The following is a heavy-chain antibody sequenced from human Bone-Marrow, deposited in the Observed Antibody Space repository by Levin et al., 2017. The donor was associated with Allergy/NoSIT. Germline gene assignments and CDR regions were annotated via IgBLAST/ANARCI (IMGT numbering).Heavy chain of an antibody. D-gene: IGHD3-3*01. CDR3: ARDRNNYDFWSGPRAHYYDYYYMDV. CDR2: ISSSSSYT. CDR1: GFTFSDYY. J-gene: IGHJ6*03. Sequence: TPGGSLRLSCAASGFTFSDYYMSWIRQAPGKGLEWVSYISSSSSYTNYADSVKGRFTISRDNAKNSLYLQMNSLRAEDTAVYYCARDRNNYDFWSGPRAHYYDYYYMDVWGKGTTVTVSS. V-gene: IGHV3-11*06.